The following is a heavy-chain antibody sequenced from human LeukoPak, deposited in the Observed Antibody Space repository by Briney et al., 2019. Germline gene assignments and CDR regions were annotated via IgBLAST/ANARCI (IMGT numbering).Heavy chain of an antibody. CDR1: GFAFSSYA. Sequence: GRSLRLSCAASGFAFSSYAMHWVRQGPGKGLEWVALVSYDGGSKYYADSVKGRFTISRDNSKNTLYLQMSSLRAEDTAVYYCASPQAGLLWFGEPPRAPRIDYWGQGTLVTVSS. J-gene: IGHJ4*02. CDR3: ASPQAGLLWFGEPPRAPRIDY. CDR2: VSYDGGSK. V-gene: IGHV3-30-3*01. D-gene: IGHD3-10*01.